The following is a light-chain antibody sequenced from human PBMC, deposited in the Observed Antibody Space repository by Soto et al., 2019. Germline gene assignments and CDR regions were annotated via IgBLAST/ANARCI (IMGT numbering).Light chain of an antibody. J-gene: IGKJ1*01. CDR3: QQYSTYRT. Sequence: DIQMTQSPSTLSASVGDRVTITCRASESISVWLAWYQQKPRKAPKLLIYKASNLDSGVPSRFSGSGSGTEFTLIISSLQPDDFATYYCQQYSTYRTFGQGTKVEIK. CDR2: KAS. V-gene: IGKV1-5*03. CDR1: ESISVW.